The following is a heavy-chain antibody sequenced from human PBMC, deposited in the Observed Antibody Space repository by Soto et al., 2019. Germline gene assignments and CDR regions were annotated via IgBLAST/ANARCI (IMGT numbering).Heavy chain of an antibody. Sequence: EVQLVESGGGLVKPGGSLRLSCAASGFKITNAWMTWVRQAPGKGLEWVGHIKSITDGKSTDYAAPVKGRFTISRDDSNNMLYLQMNNLHDEDTAVYYCATDETFDIWGHGAMVTVSS. J-gene: IGHJ3*02. CDR1: GFKITNAW. CDR2: IKSITDGKST. V-gene: IGHV3-15*01. CDR3: ATDETFDI.